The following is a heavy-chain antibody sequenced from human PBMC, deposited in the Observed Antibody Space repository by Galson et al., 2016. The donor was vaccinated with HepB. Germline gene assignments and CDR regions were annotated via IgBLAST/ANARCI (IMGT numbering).Heavy chain of an antibody. V-gene: IGHV3-30*04. CDR2: ISYDERDK. CDR1: GFTFSSYA. Sequence: SLRLSCAASGFTFSSYAMHWVRQAPGKGLEWVAVISYDERDKYYADSVKGRFTISRDNSKNTLYLQMNSLRAEDTAVYYCANYFDSSVDYFDYWGQGTLVTVSS. CDR3: ANYFDSSVDYFDY. D-gene: IGHD3-22*01. J-gene: IGHJ4*02.